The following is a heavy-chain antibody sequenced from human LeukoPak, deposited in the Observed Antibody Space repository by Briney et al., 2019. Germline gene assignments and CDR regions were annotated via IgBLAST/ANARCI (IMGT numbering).Heavy chain of an antibody. J-gene: IGHJ4*02. V-gene: IGHV3-15*01. CDR1: GFTFIKGW. CDR2: VKSKSDGGTI. D-gene: IGHD6-19*01. CDR3: TTDRGIAVRPLFDY. Sequence: KTGGSLRLSCTASGFTFIKGWMSWVRQAPGKGLEWVGRVKSKSDGGTIDYGAPVKGRFTISRDDSKNMLYLQMNSLQTEDTAVYYCTTDRGIAVRPLFDYWGQGTLVTVSS.